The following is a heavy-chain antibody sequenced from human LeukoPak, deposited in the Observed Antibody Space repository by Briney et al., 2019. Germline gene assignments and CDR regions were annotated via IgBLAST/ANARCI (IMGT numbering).Heavy chain of an antibody. CDR2: VYHSGSS. D-gene: IGHD2-2*01. V-gene: IGHV4-38-2*01. Sequence: PSETLSLTCAVSGYSITSGYYWGWIRQPPGKGLGWIGSVYHSGSSYYNPSLKSRVTISVDTSRNQFSLKLSSVTAADTAVYYCASQPAYNYMDVWGEGTTVTVSS. CDR1: GYSITSGYY. CDR3: ASQPAYNYMDV. J-gene: IGHJ6*03.